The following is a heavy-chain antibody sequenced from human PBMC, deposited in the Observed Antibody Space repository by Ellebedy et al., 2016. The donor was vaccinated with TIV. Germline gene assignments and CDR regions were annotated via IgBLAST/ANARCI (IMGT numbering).Heavy chain of an antibody. CDR3: ARDSGRRRSWDNDY. CDR2: ISDSGGNT. CDR1: GFTFCSYA. Sequence: GESLKISCVASGFTFCSYAMCWVRQAPGKGLEWVSTISDSGGNTHFPDSVKGRFTISRDNSRNTVYLQMNNLRAEDTAVYYCARDSGRRRSWDNDYWGQGTLVTVSS. V-gene: IGHV3-23*01. J-gene: IGHJ4*02. D-gene: IGHD3-10*01.